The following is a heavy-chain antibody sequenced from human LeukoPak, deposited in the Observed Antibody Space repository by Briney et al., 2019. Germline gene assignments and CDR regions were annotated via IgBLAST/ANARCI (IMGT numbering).Heavy chain of an antibody. CDR2: INTNTGNP. J-gene: IGHJ4*02. V-gene: IGHV7-4-1*02. CDR1: GYTFTSYA. CDR3: ARRGIPGGYSGYSYYFDY. D-gene: IGHD5-12*01. Sequence: ASVKVSCKASGYTFTSYAMNWVRQAPGQGLEWMGWINTNTGNPTYAQGFTGRFVLSLDTSVSTAYLQISSLKAEDTAVYYCARRGIPGGYSGYSYYFDYWGQGTLVTVSS.